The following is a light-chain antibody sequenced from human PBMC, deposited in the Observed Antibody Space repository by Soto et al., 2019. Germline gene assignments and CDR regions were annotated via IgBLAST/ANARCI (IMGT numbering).Light chain of an antibody. Sequence: QSVLTQPPAASGTPGQRVTISCSGSNSNIGSHTVNWYQQLPGTAPKLLIYSNSQRPLGVPVRFAGSKSGTSASLAISGLQSEDEADYYCASWDDNLQVFGLGTKVTVL. J-gene: IGLJ1*01. CDR2: SNS. V-gene: IGLV1-44*01. CDR3: ASWDDNLQV. CDR1: NSNIGSHT.